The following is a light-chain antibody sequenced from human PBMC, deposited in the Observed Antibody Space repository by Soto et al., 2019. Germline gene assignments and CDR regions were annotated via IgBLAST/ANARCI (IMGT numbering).Light chain of an antibody. CDR2: GAS. V-gene: IGKV1-39*01. Sequence: DIETTQSPSSLSASVGDTVTITCRASQGIKSYLNWYQQKPGKAPKLLIYGASSLQSGVPSRFSGSGSGTDFTLTTSSLQPEDYANYYCQQSYSTPPLTFGGGTKVDIK. CDR3: QQSYSTPPLT. CDR1: QGIKSY. J-gene: IGKJ4*01.